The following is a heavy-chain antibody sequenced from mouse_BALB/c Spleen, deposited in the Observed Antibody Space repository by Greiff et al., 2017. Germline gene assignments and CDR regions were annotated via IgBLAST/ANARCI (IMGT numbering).Heavy chain of an antibody. CDR1: GYTFTSYW. V-gene: IGHV1S22*01. CDR2: IYPGSGST. J-gene: IGHJ2*01. D-gene: IGHD2-2*01. Sequence: LQQPGSELVRPGASVKLSCKASGYTFTSYWMHWVKQRPGQGLEWIGNIYPGSGSTNYDEKFKSKATLTVDTSSSTAYMQLSSLTSEDSAVYYCTRGGYYGYHWGQGTTLTVSS. CDR3: TRGGYYGYH.